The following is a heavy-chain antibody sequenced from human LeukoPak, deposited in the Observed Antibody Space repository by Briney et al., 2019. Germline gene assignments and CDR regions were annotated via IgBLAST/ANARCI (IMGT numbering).Heavy chain of an antibody. CDR1: GGSISSTNW. CDR2: VHPDGRT. V-gene: IGHV4-4*02. J-gene: IGHJ5*02. D-gene: IGHD3-16*01. Sequence: PSGTLSLICGVSGGSISSTNWWTWVRQPPGKGLEWIGEVHPDGRTNYKPSLQSRLTMSVDFSENHISLKLTSVTAADTAVYYCARQPARGSGLRWWFDPWGQGTLVTVSS. CDR3: ARQPARGSGLRWWFDP.